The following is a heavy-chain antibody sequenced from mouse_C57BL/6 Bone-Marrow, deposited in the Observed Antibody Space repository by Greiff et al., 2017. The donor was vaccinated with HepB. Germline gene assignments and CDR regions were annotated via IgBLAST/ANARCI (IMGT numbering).Heavy chain of an antibody. CDR1: GFTFSDYG. V-gene: IGHV5-17*01. Sequence: DVQLVESGGGLVKPGGSLKLSCAASGFTFSDYGMHWVRQAPEKGLEWVAYISSGSSTIYYADTVKGRFTISRDNAKNTLFLQMTSLRSEDTAMYYCARWHYGSSYWYFDVWGTGTTVTVSS. CDR3: ARWHYGSSYWYFDV. J-gene: IGHJ1*03. D-gene: IGHD1-1*01. CDR2: ISSGSSTI.